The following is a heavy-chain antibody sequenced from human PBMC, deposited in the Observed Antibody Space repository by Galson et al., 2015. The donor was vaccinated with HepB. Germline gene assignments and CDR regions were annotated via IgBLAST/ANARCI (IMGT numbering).Heavy chain of an antibody. V-gene: IGHV3-30-3*01. CDR3: ARDYHYDSSSYCDY. D-gene: IGHD3-22*01. J-gene: IGHJ4*02. CDR2: ISYDGIKK. Sequence: SLRLSCAASGFTFSNYAMHWVRQAPGKGLEWVAVISYDGIKKYNADSVKGRFTISRDNSKNTLYLQMNSLRAEDTAVYYCARDYHYDSSSYCDYWGQGTLVTVSS. CDR1: GFTFSNYA.